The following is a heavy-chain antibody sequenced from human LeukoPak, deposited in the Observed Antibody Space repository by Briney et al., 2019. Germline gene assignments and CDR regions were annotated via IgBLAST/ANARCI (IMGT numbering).Heavy chain of an antibody. V-gene: IGHV3-7*01. D-gene: IGHD1-26*01. CDR1: GFTFSIFW. J-gene: IGHJ4*02. Sequence: AGGSLRLSCAASGFTFSIFWMTWVRQAPGRGLEWVANIRQDGNEKYYVDSVKGRFTISRDNAKNSLYLQMNSLRAEDTAVYYCARVYVGANYYWGQGTLVTVSS. CDR2: IRQDGNEK. CDR3: ARVYVGANYY.